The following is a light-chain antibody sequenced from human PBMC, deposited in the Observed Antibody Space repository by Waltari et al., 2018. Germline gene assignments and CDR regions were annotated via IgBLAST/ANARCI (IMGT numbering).Light chain of an antibody. CDR2: EVS. Sequence: QSALTQPPSASGSPGQSVTISCTGTSSDVGGYNYVSWYQQHPGKAPKLMISEVSKPPSGVPDRFSGSKSGNTASLTVSGLQAEDEADYYCSSYAGSNNPLFGGGTKLTVL. CDR3: SSYAGSNNPL. V-gene: IGLV2-8*01. CDR1: SSDVGGYNY. J-gene: IGLJ2*01.